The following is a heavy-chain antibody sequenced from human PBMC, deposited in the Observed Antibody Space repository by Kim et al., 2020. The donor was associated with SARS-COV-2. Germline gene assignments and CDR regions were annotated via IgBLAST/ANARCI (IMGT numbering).Heavy chain of an antibody. J-gene: IGHJ5*02. D-gene: IGHD2-15*01. V-gene: IGHV3-23*01. Sequence: GGSLRLSCAASGFTFSSYGMSWVRQAPGKGLEWVSTISGSGATTYYADSVKGRFTISRDNSKNTLYLQMNSLRAEDTALYYCAKGGDIVVVVAATELGSWGQGTLVTVSS. CDR3: AKGGDIVVVVAATELGS. CDR2: ISGSGATT. CDR1: GFTFSSYG.